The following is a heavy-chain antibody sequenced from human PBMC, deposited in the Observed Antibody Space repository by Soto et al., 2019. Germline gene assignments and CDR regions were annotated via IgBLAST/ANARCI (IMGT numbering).Heavy chain of an antibody. V-gene: IGHV3-33*03. D-gene: IGHD3-16*02. CDR1: GFTFSNDG. CDR3: AVSYPYRTNDR. J-gene: IGHJ5*02. CDR2: IRSDGSRR. Sequence: QVQLVESGGGVVQPGRSLRLSCAASGFTFSNDGMNWVRQAPGKGLEWVAVIRSDGSRRYYEDSVKGRFTISRDNSKDSLYLPMDSLRAEDTATYYCAVSYPYRTNDRWGQGPLVIVSS.